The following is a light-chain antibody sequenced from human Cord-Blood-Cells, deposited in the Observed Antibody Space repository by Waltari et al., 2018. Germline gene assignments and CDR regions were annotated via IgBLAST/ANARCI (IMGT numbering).Light chain of an antibody. CDR1: SSDVGGYNY. J-gene: IGLJ2*01. V-gene: IGLV2-11*01. CDR3: CSYAGSVV. Sequence: QSALTQPRSVSGSPGPSVTISCTGTSSDVGGYNYVSWYQQHPGKAPKLMIYDVSKRPSGVPDRFSGSKSGNTASLTISGLQAGDEADYYCCSYAGSVVFGGGTKLTVL. CDR2: DVS.